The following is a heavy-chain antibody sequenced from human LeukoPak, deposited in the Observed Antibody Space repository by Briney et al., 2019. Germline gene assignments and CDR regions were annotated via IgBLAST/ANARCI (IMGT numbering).Heavy chain of an antibody. V-gene: IGHV1-69*13. CDR2: IIPIFGTA. J-gene: IGHJ4*02. CDR3: ARGGPDGYNPLGY. CDR1: GGTFSSYA. Sequence: SVKVSCKASGGTFSSYAISWVRQAPGQGLDWMGGIIPIFGTANYAQKFQGRVTIAADESTSTAYMELSSLRSEDTAVYYCARGGPDGYNPLGYWGQGTLVTVSS. D-gene: IGHD5-24*01.